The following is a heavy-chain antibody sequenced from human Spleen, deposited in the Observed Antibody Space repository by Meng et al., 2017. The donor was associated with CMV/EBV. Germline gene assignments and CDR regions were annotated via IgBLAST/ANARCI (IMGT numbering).Heavy chain of an antibody. CDR1: GYTFTNYD. D-gene: IGHD3-9*01. CDR3: ARGLSYYEILTGYYNWFDP. V-gene: IGHV1-8*01. CDR2: MNPNSGST. Sequence: ASVKVSCKASGYTFTNYDINWVRQATGQGLEWMGWMNPNSGSTGYAQRFQGRVTMTRNTSISTAYMELSSLRSEDTAVYYCARGLSYYEILTGYYNWFDPWGQGTLVPSPQ. J-gene: IGHJ5*02.